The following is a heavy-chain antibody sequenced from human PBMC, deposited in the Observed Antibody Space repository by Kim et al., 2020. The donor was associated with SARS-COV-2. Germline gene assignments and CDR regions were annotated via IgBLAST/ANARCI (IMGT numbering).Heavy chain of an antibody. J-gene: IGHJ4*02. V-gene: IGHV1-18*04. CDR3: ARDNPPRRSSDRPFDY. CDR1: GYTFTNYG. Sequence: SVKVSCKASGYTFTNYGVSWVRQAPGQGLEWMGWISNYNEDISYAKKFQGRVTMTTDKSTTTAYMDLRNLRSDDTAVYYCARDNPPRRSSDRPFDYWGQGTLVTVSS. CDR2: ISNYNEDI. D-gene: IGHD6-19*01.